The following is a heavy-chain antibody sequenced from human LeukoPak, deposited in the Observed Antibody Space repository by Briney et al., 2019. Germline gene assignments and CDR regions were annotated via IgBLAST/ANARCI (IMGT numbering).Heavy chain of an antibody. D-gene: IGHD3-3*01. CDR2: IQYDGNKK. CDR1: GFIFSNYG. V-gene: IGHV3-30*02. Sequence: GGSLRLSCAASGFIFSNYGMHWVRQAPGKGLEWVAFIQYDGNKKYYADSVRGRFTISRDNSKNTLYLQMNSLRAEDTAVYYCAREEVPEVILTIFGVVIDWFDPWGQGTLVTVSS. CDR3: AREEVPEVILTIFGVVIDWFDP. J-gene: IGHJ5*02.